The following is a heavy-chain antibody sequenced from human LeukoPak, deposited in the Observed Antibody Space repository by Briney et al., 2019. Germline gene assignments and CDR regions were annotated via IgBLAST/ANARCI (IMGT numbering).Heavy chain of an antibody. Sequence: GEALQISCKGSGYNFSNYWIHWGRRMPGKGVEWMGIIYPGDSDTRYSPSFQGQVTISADKFISTAYLQWSSLKASDTAMYYCARASIMGATQSPFDYWGQGTLVTVSS. V-gene: IGHV5-51*01. CDR2: IYPGDSDT. J-gene: IGHJ4*02. CDR1: GYNFSNYW. D-gene: IGHD1-26*01. CDR3: ARASIMGATQSPFDY.